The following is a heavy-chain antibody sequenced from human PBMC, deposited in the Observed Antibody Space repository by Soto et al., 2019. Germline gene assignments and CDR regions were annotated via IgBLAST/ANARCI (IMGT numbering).Heavy chain of an antibody. Sequence: QVQLVESGGGVVQPGRSLRLSCAASGFTFSSYGMHWVRQAPGKGLEWVAVISYDGSNKYYADSVKGRFTISRDNSKNTLYLQMNSLRAEDTAVYYCAKGDDSSGYAFDYWGQGTLVPVSS. V-gene: IGHV3-30*18. D-gene: IGHD3-22*01. CDR2: ISYDGSNK. J-gene: IGHJ4*02. CDR1: GFTFSSYG. CDR3: AKGDDSSGYAFDY.